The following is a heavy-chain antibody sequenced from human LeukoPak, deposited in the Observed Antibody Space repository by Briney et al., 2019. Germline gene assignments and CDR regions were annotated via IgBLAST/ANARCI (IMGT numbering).Heavy chain of an antibody. CDR1: VGTFISYA. J-gene: IGHJ4*02. V-gene: IGHV1-69*01. D-gene: IGHD3-3*01. CDR2: IIPIFGTA. CDR3: AWGRFLEWLPDY. Sequence: SVNVSFKASVGTFISYAISWVRQAPGQGLEWMGGIIPIFGTANYAQKFQGRVTITADESTSTAYMELSSLRSEDTAVYYCAWGRFLEWLPDYWGQGTLVTVSS.